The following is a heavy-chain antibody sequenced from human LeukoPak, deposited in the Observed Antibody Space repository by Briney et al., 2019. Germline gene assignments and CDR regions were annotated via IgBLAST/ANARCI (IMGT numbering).Heavy chain of an antibody. D-gene: IGHD3-22*01. J-gene: IGHJ3*02. V-gene: IGHV3-21*01. CDR2: ISSSSSYI. Sequence: SGGSLRLSCAASGFTFSSYSMNWVRQAPGKGLEWVSSISSSSSYIYYADSVKGRFTISRDNAKNSLYLQMNSLRAEDTAVYYCARDMRVVNAFDIWGQGTMVTVSS. CDR1: GFTFSSYS. CDR3: ARDMRVVNAFDI.